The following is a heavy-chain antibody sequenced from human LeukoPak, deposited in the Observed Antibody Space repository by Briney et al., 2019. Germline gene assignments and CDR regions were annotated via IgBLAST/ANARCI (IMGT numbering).Heavy chain of an antibody. D-gene: IGHD6-19*01. CDR3: ARDREQWLFDC. J-gene: IGHJ4*02. CDR1: GFTVSSNY. Sequence: GGSLRLSCAASGFTVSSNYMSWVRQAPGKGLEWVSVIYSGGSTYYADSVKGRFTISRDNSKNTLYLQMNSLRAEDTAVYYCARDREQWLFDCWGQGTLVTVSS. V-gene: IGHV3-53*01. CDR2: IYSGGST.